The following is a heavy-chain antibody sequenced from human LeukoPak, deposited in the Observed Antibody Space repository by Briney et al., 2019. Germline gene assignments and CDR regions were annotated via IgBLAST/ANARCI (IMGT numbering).Heavy chain of an antibody. D-gene: IGHD3-22*01. Sequence: SQTLSLTCTVSGGSISSGGYYWSWIRQHPGKGLEWIGEINHSGSTNYNPSLKSRVTISVDTSKNQFSLKLSSVTAADTAVYYCASNDSSGNDAFDIWGQGTMVAVSS. CDR2: INHSGST. V-gene: IGHV4-31*03. J-gene: IGHJ3*02. CDR3: ASNDSSGNDAFDI. CDR1: GGSISSGGYY.